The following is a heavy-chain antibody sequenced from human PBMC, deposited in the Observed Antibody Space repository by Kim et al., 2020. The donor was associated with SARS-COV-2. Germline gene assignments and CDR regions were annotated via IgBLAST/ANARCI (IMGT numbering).Heavy chain of an antibody. CDR1: GYSISSGYY. J-gene: IGHJ5*02. V-gene: IGHV4-38-2*02. D-gene: IGHD1-26*01. CDR3: ARDLEISGSGT. Sequence: SETLSLTCTVSGYSISSGYYWGWIRQPPGKGLEWIGSIYHSGSTYYNPSLKSRVTISVDTSKNQFSLKLSSVTAADTAVYYCARDLEISGSGTWGQGTLVTVSS. CDR2: IYHSGST.